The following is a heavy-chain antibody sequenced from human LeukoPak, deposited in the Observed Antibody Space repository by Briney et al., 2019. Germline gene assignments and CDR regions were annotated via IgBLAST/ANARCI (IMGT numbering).Heavy chain of an antibody. CDR3: ARIQLNSYYYYMDV. V-gene: IGHV3-20*04. CDR1: GFTFDHYG. CDR2: INWNGENT. J-gene: IGHJ6*03. Sequence: GGSLRLSCIASGFTFDHYGLTWVRQVPGKGLECISDINWNGENTAYADSVQGRFTISRDNAKNSLYLQMNSLRAEDTAVYYCARIQLNSYYYYMDVWGKGTTVTVSS. D-gene: IGHD2-2*01.